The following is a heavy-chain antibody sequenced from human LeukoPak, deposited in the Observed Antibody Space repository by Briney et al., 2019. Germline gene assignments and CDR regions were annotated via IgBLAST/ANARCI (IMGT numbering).Heavy chain of an antibody. D-gene: IGHD3-16*01. CDR3: ATSWGAWWFDR. CDR1: GYTFTSYD. CDR2: MNPNSGNT. J-gene: IGHJ5*02. Sequence: GASVKVSCKASGYTFTSYDINWVRQATGQGLEWMGWMNPNSGNTGYAQNVQGRCTMTRNTSISRAYMELSSLRSEDTAVYYCATSWGAWWFDRWGQGTLVTVAS. V-gene: IGHV1-8*01.